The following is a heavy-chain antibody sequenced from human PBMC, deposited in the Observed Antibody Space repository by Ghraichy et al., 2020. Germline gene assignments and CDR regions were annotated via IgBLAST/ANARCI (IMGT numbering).Heavy chain of an antibody. V-gene: IGHV1-58*01. CDR3: AADTLHYGS. J-gene: IGHJ1*01. D-gene: IGHD4-17*01. CDR2: SVLGSGNT. Sequence: SVKVSCKASGFTFGTSAVQWVRQARGQRLEWIGWSVLGSGNTNYAQKFQERVNFTRDMSTNTAYMEVRRLRSEDTAVYYCAADTLHYGSWGQGTLVTVSS. CDR1: GFTFGTSA.